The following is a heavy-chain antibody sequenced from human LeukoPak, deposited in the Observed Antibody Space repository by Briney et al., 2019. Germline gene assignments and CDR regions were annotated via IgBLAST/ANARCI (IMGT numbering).Heavy chain of an antibody. J-gene: IGHJ4*02. CDR1: GGSISSYY. D-gene: IGHD5-12*01. Sequence: SETLSLTCTVSGGSISSYYWSWIRQPPGKGLEWIGYIYYSGSTNYNPSLKSRVTVSVDTSKNQFSLKLSSVTAADTAVYYCARGSASKWLRLQNYFDYWGQGTLVTVSS. V-gene: IGHV4-59*01. CDR2: IYYSGST. CDR3: ARGSASKWLRLQNYFDY.